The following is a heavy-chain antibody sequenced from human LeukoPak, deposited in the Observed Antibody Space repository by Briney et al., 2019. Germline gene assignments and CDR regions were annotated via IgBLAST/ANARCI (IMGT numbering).Heavy chain of an antibody. CDR1: GFTFSSYS. J-gene: IGHJ6*03. CDR3: ARIPHYYYYMDV. CDR2: ISSSSSYI. V-gene: IGHV3-21*01. Sequence: GSLRLSCAASGFTFSSYSMNWVRQAPGKGLEWVSSISSSSSYIYYADSVKGRFTISRDNAKNSLYLQMNSLRAEDTAVYYCARIPHYYYYMDVWGKGTTVTISS.